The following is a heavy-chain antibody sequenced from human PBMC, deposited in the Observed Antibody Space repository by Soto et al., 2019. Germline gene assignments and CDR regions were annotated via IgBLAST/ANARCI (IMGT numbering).Heavy chain of an antibody. D-gene: IGHD4-4*01. V-gene: IGHV6-1*01. CDR2: TYYRSKWYN. CDR3: ARTGYDYSNYDPKIDY. J-gene: IGHJ4*02. CDR1: GDSVSSNSAA. Sequence: SQTLSLTCAISGDSVSSNSAAWNWIRQSPSRGLEWLGRTYYRSKWYNDYAVSVKSRITINPDTSKNQFSLQLNSVTPEDTAVYYCARTGYDYSNYDPKIDYWGQGTLVTVSS.